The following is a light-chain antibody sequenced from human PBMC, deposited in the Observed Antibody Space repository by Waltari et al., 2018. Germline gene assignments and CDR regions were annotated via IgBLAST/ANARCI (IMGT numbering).Light chain of an antibody. V-gene: IGLV2-11*01. Sequence: QSALTQPRSVSGSPGQSVTISCTGTSSDVGGYMYVSWYQQRPGQAPKPLIYDLTYRPSGVPDRFSGSKSGSTASLTIAGLQAEDEADYYCCSYADGNTYLFGTGTFVTVL. J-gene: IGLJ1*01. CDR3: CSYADGNTYL. CDR2: DLT. CDR1: SSDVGGYMY.